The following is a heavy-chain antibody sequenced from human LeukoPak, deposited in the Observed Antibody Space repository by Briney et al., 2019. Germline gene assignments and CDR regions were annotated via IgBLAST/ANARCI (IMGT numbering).Heavy chain of an antibody. V-gene: IGHV3-33*01. J-gene: IGHJ4*02. Sequence: GRSLRLSCAASGFTFSNYGMHWVRQAPGKGLEWVAVIWYDGSNKYYADSVKGRFTISRDNSKNTLYLQMNSLRAEDTAVYYCAGNHGPYYFDYWGQGTLVTVSS. CDR1: GFTFSNYG. CDR2: IWYDGSNK. CDR3: AGNHGPYYFDY. D-gene: IGHD1-14*01.